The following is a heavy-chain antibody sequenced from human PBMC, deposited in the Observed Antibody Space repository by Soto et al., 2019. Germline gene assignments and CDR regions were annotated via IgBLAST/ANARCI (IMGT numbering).Heavy chain of an antibody. V-gene: IGHV1-69*13. CDR1: GGTFSNYA. D-gene: IGHD5-12*01. CDR2: VTPKLATA. J-gene: IGHJ3*02. Sequence: SVKVSCKASGGTFSNYAINWVRQAPGLGLEWMGQVTPKLATAKHAQKFQGRVTITEDESASTAYMYVSSLRSEDTDVYFCERRRDGYNSAFDIWGQGTLVTVSS. CDR3: ERRRDGYNSAFDI.